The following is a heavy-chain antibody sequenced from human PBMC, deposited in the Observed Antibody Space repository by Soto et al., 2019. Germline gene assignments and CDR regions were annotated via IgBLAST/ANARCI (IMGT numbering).Heavy chain of an antibody. J-gene: IGHJ5*02. D-gene: IGHD3-3*01. CDR2: TFYGSKWYN. CDR3: ARGRGITIFGVVMLTNWFDP. Sequence: SQTLSLTCAISGDSVSSNSAAWNWIRQSPSRGLEWLVRTFYGSKWYNDYAVSGKSRITSTPGTSKNQCSLQLNSVPPEDTAVDYCARGRGITIFGVVMLTNWFDPWGQGTLVTVSS. V-gene: IGHV6-1*01. CDR1: GDSVSSNSAA.